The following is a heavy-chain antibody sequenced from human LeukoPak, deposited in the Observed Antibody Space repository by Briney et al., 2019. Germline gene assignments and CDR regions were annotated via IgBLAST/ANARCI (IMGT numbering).Heavy chain of an antibody. Sequence: GGSLRLSCAASGFTFSSYAMHWVRQAPGKGLEYVSAISSNGGSTYYANSVKGRFTISRDNSKNTLYLQMGSLRAEDMAVYYCARDAVAARWGAFDIWGQGTMVTVSS. J-gene: IGHJ3*02. CDR2: ISSNGGST. D-gene: IGHD6-6*01. CDR1: GFTFSSYA. CDR3: ARDAVAARWGAFDI. V-gene: IGHV3-64*01.